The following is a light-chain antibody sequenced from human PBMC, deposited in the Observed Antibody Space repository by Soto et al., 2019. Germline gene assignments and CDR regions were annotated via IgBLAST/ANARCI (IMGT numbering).Light chain of an antibody. CDR3: AAWDDGLNPWL. V-gene: IGLV1-44*01. Sequence: QSVLSQPPSASGTPGRRFTISCSGINSNVGNNTVNWYQQFPGTSPRLLIEGNDQRPSGVPDRFSGSKSANSASLAISGLKYEDEADYYCAAWDDGLNPWLFGGGTKVTVL. CDR1: NSNVGNNT. J-gene: IGLJ3*02. CDR2: GND.